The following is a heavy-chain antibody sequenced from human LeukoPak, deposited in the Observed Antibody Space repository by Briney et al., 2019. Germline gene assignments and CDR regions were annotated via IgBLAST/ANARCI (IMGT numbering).Heavy chain of an antibody. J-gene: IGHJ3*02. D-gene: IGHD4-17*01. Sequence: GASVKVSCKASGYTFTSYAMNWVRQAPGQGLEWMGWINTNTGNPTYAQGFTGRFVFSLDTSVSTAYLQISSLKAEDTDVYYCARETSHYGDYDAFDIWGQGTMVTVSS. CDR2: INTNTGNP. V-gene: IGHV7-4-1*02. CDR3: ARETSHYGDYDAFDI. CDR1: GYTFTSYA.